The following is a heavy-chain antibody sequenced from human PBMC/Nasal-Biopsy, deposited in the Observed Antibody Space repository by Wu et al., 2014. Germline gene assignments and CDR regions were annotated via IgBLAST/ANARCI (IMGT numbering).Heavy chain of an antibody. J-gene: IGHJ5*02. V-gene: IGHV4-30-4*08. D-gene: IGHD2-2*01. CDR2: IYYSGIT. Sequence: TLSLTCTVSGDSISRGGYYWGWIRQPPGKGLEWIGTIYYSGITYYNPSLKSRVTISLNTSKNQFSLKLGSVTAADTAVYYCARGHTFKGYCSSKSCYELNNWFDPWGQGTLVTVSS. CDR1: GDSISRGGYY. CDR3: ARGHTFKGYCSSKSCYELNNWFDP.